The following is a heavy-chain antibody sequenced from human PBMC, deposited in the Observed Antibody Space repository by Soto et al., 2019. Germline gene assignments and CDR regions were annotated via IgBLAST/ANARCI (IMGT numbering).Heavy chain of an antibody. CDR1: GGSVSSSSYY. D-gene: IGHD3-3*01. J-gene: IGHJ4*02. CDR2: IYYSGST. Sequence: PSETLSLTCTVSGGSVSSSSYYWGWIRQPPGKGLEWIGSIYYSGSTNYNPSLKSRVTISVDTSKNQFSLKLSSVTAADSAVYYCARGHYDFWSGYFATIDYWGQGTLVTVSS. V-gene: IGHV4-39*01. CDR3: ARGHYDFWSGYFATIDY.